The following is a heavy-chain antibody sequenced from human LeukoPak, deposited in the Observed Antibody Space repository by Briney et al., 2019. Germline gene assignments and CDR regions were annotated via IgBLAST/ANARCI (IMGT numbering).Heavy chain of an antibody. D-gene: IGHD5-24*01. CDR1: GFTFSSYA. CDR2: ISGSGGST. J-gene: IGHJ1*01. V-gene: IGHV3-23*01. CDR3: ARDLDGYNDLPPLFQY. Sequence: PGGSLRLSCAASGFTFSSYAMSWVRQAPGKGLEWVSPISGSGGSTYYADSVKGRFTISRDNSKNTLYLQMNSLRAEDTAVYYCARDLDGYNDLPPLFQYWGQGTLVTVSS.